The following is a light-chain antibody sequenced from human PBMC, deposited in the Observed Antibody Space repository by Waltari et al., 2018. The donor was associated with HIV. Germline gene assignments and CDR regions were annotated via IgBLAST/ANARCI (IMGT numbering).Light chain of an antibody. CDR2: KDS. J-gene: IGLJ1*01. V-gene: IGLV3-25*03. CDR3: QSADSSGTYV. CDR1: ALPKQY. Sequence: SYELTQPPSVSVSPGQTARNTCSGDALPKQYAYWYQKKPGQAPVLVIYKDSERPSGVPERFSGSSSGTTVTLTISGVQAEDEADYYCQSADSSGTYVFGTGTKVTVL.